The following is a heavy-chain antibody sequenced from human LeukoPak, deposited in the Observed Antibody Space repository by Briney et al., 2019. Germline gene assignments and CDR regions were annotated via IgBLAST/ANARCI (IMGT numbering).Heavy chain of an antibody. CDR3: ASHYYDSSGYYYFDY. CDR2: INHSGST. J-gene: IGHJ4*02. Sequence: SETLSLTCAVYGVSFSGYYWSWVRQPPGKGLEWIGEINHSGSTNYNPSRKSRVTISVDTSKNQFSLKLSSVTAADTAVYYCASHYYDSSGYYYFDYWGQGTLVTVSS. CDR1: GVSFSGYY. V-gene: IGHV4-34*01. D-gene: IGHD3-22*01.